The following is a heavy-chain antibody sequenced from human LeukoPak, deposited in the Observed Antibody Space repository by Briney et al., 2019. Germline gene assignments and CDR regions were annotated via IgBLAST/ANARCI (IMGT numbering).Heavy chain of an antibody. CDR1: GFTFSSYA. V-gene: IGHV3-30*04. D-gene: IGHD6-13*01. Sequence: GGSLRLSCAASGFTFSSYAMHWVRQAPGKGLEWVAVISYDGSNKYYADSVKGRFTISRDNSKNTLYLQMNSLRAEDTAVYYCVRDPGGFIAAAGYFDYWGQGTLVTVSS. CDR3: VRDPGGFIAAAGYFDY. J-gene: IGHJ4*02. CDR2: ISYDGSNK.